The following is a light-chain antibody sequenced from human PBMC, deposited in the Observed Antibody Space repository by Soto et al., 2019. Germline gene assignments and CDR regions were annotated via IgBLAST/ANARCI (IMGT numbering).Light chain of an antibody. CDR2: GAS. Sequence: EIVLTQSPGTLSLSPGERATLSCRASQSVSSSYLAWYQHKPGQAPRLLICGASSRATGIPHRFSGSGSGKDFPLTISRLEPEDFAVYYCQQYGSSPHTFGQGTKLEIK. CDR3: QQYGSSPHT. J-gene: IGKJ2*01. CDR1: QSVSSSY. V-gene: IGKV3-20*01.